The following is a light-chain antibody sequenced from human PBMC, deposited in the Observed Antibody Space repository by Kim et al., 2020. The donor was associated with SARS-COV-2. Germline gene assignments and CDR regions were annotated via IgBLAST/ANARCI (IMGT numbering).Light chain of an antibody. CDR2: LGS. V-gene: IGKV2-28*01. CDR3: MQDMQTPWT. CDR1: QSLLHDNGYNY. Sequence: DIVMTQSPLSLPVTPGEPASISCRSSQSLLHDNGYNYFDWYLQKPGQSPQLLIYLGSNRASGVPDRFSGSASGTNFTLQISRVETEDVGIYYCMQDMQTPWTFGQGTKVDIK. J-gene: IGKJ1*01.